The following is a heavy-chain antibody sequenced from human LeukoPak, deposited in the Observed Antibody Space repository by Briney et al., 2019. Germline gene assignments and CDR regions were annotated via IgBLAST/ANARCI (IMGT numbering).Heavy chain of an antibody. V-gene: IGHV3-53*05. CDR1: GFTVSSNY. CDR3: ARSGSSAWSPFDY. D-gene: IGHD6-13*01. CDR2: IYSGGNT. J-gene: IGHJ4*02. Sequence: PGGSLRLSCAASGFTVSSNYMSRVRQAPGKGLEWVSDIYSGGNTNYTDSVKGRFTISRDNSKNTLYLQMNSLRAEDTAGYYCARSGSSAWSPFDYWGQGTLVTVSS.